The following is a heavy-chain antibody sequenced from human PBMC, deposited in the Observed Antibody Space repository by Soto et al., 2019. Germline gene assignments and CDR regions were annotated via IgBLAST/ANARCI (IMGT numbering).Heavy chain of an antibody. V-gene: IGHV4-31*03. CDR3: ARDALDYFGNSGPKGAFDI. CDR2: IYHSGTT. D-gene: IGHD3-22*01. CDR1: GGSISSGGYY. J-gene: IGHJ3*02. Sequence: QVQLQESGPGLVKPSQTLSLTCTVSGGSISSGGYYWTWIRQLPGKGLEWIGYIYHSGTTYYNPSLKSRLTISGDTFKNQFSLKLSSLTAADTAVYYCARDALDYFGNSGPKGAFDIWGQGTMVTVSS.